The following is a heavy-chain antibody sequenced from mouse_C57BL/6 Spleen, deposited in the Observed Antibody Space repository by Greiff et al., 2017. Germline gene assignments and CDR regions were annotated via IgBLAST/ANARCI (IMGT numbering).Heavy chain of an antibody. CDR3: ARDGLYDAAPY. V-gene: IGHV3-6*01. CDR2: ISYDGSN. D-gene: IGHD2-3*01. CDR1: GYSITSGYY. Sequence: EVKLVESGPGLVKPSQSLSLTCSVTGYSITSGYYWNWIRQFPGNKLEWMGYISYDGSNNYNPSLKNRISITRDTSKNQFFLKLNSVTTEDTATYYCARDGLYDAAPYWGQGTLVTVSA. J-gene: IGHJ3*01.